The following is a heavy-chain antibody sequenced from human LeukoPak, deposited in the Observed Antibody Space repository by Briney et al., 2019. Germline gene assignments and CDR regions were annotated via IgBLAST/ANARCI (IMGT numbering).Heavy chain of an antibody. CDR1: GGSISSSNW. CDR3: ARRTFGGVIAY. D-gene: IGHD3-16*02. Sequence: SETLSLTCAVSGGSISSSNWWSWVRQPPGEGLEWIGEIYHSGSTNYSPSLKSRVTLSVDTSKNQFSLRLSSVTAADTAVYYCARRTFGGVIAYWGQGTLVTVSS. V-gene: IGHV4-4*02. CDR2: IYHSGST. J-gene: IGHJ4*02.